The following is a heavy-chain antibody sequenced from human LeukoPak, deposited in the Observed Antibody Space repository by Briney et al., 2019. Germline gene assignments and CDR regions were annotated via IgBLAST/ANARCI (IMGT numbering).Heavy chain of an antibody. CDR3: AKAVDTAMVESLDS. CDR2: ISGGGGST. J-gene: IGHJ4*02. CDR1: GFTFSSYA. V-gene: IGHV3-23*01. D-gene: IGHD5-18*01. Sequence: GGSLRLSCAASGFTFSSYAMSWVRQAPGKGLEWVSAISGGGGSTYYADSVKGRFTISRDTSKNTLYLQMNSLRAEDTAVYYCAKAVDTAMVESLDSWGQGTLVAVSS.